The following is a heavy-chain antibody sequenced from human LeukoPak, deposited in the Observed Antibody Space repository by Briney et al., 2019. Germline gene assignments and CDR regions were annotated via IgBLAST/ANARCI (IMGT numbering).Heavy chain of an antibody. CDR1: GFTFNSYA. CDR2: ISDSGGNT. Sequence: GSLRLSCAASGFTFNSYAMSWVRQAPWERLQWVSGISDSGGNTYYADSVRGRFTISRDNSKNTLYLQMNSLRAEDTAVYYCAKILSMRDSSGWYDYWGQGTLVTVSS. D-gene: IGHD6-19*01. J-gene: IGHJ4*02. CDR3: AKILSMRDSSGWYDY. V-gene: IGHV3-23*01.